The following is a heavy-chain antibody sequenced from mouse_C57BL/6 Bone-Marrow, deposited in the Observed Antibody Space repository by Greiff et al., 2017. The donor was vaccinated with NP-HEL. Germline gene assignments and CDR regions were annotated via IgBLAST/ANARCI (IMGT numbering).Heavy chain of an antibody. Sequence: QVHVKQPGAELVKPGASVKMSCKASGYTFTSYWITWVKQRPGQGLEWIGDIYPGSGSTNYNEKFKSKATLTVDTSSSTAYMQLSSLTSEDSAVYYCARPLYYSNPFDYWGQGTTLTVSS. CDR2: IYPGSGST. D-gene: IGHD2-5*01. J-gene: IGHJ2*01. V-gene: IGHV1-55*01. CDR3: ARPLYYSNPFDY. CDR1: GYTFTSYW.